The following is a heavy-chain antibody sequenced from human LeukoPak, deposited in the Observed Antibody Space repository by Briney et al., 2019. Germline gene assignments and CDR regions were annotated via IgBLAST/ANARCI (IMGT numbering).Heavy chain of an antibody. Sequence: PGGSLRLSCAASGFTFSTYAMSWVRQAPGRGLEWVSTISGSGYYTFYADSVKGRFTISRDNSKNTLNLRMNSLGADDTAVYYCAKILQSSSSSGGRYFDYWGQGTLVTVSS. D-gene: IGHD6-6*01. CDR1: GFTFSTYA. J-gene: IGHJ4*02. CDR2: ISGSGYYT. V-gene: IGHV3-23*01. CDR3: AKILQSSSSSGGRYFDY.